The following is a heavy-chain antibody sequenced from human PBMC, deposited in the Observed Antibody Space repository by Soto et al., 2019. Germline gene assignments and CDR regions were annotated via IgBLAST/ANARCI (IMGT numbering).Heavy chain of an antibody. Sequence: QVQLLQSRAEVKKPGASVKVSCKASGFTFSKFGISWVRQAPGQGLEWMGWISGYNGNTDYAQKFQGRVTMTTDTSTSTAYLELRSLRSDDTAVFFCARAYCSAGSCYPDYWGQGTLVTVSS. CDR2: ISGYNGNT. D-gene: IGHD2-15*01. CDR3: ARAYCSAGSCYPDY. J-gene: IGHJ4*02. V-gene: IGHV1-18*01. CDR1: GFTFSKFG.